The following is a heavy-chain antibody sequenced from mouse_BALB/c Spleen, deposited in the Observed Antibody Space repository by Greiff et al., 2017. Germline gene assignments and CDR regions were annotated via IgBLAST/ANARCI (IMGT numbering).Heavy chain of an antibody. D-gene: IGHD2-14*01. J-gene: IGHJ4*01. CDR3: VRHEAYYRYDLYAMDY. CDR1: GFTFNTYA. Sequence: EVQGVESGGGLVQPKGSLKLSCAASGFTFNTYAMNWVRQAPGKGLEWVARIRSKSNNYATYYADSVKDRFTISRDDSQSMLYLQMNNLKTEDTAMYYCVRHEAYYRYDLYAMDYWGQGTSVTVSS. CDR2: IRSKSNNYAT. V-gene: IGHV10-1*02.